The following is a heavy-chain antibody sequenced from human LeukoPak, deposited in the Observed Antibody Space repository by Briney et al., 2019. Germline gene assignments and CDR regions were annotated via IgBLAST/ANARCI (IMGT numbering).Heavy chain of an antibody. CDR1: GYTFTGYY. J-gene: IGHJ4*02. CDR3: ARGLSRQQLAYDY. V-gene: IGHV1-8*02. CDR2: INPNSGNT. D-gene: IGHD6-13*01. Sequence: ASVKVSCKASGYTFTGYYMHWVRQAPGQGLEWMGWINPNSGNTGYAQKFQGRVTMTRNTSISTAYMELSSLRSEDTAVYYCARGLSRQQLAYDYWGQGTLVTVSS.